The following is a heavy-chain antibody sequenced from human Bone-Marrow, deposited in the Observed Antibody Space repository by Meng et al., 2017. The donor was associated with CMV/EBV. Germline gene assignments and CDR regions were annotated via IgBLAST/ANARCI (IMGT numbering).Heavy chain of an antibody. J-gene: IGHJ4*02. CDR1: GFTFSDYY. CDR2: ISSSGSTI. CDR3: ARAITIFGMVGCFDF. V-gene: IGHV3-11*04. D-gene: IGHD3-3*01. Sequence: GESLKISCAASGFTFSDYYMSWIRQAPGKGLEWVSYISSSGSTIYYADSVKGRFTISRDNAKNSLYLQMNSLRAEDTAVYYCARAITIFGMVGCFDFRGQGTLVTVSS.